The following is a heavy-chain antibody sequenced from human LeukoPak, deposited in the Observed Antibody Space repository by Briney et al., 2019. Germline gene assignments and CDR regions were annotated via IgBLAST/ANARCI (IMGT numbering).Heavy chain of an antibody. CDR2: IYYSGST. CDR1: GGSISSTNW. J-gene: IGHJ4*02. D-gene: IGHD6-19*01. CDR3: ARHRDYGSGWYGFDY. Sequence: SETLSLTCGVSGGSISSTNWWSWVRQPPGKGLEWIAYIYYSGSTNYNPSLRGRVTISVDTSKNQFSLKLSSVTAADTAVYYCARHRDYGSGWYGFDYWGQGTLVTVSS. V-gene: IGHV4-4*02.